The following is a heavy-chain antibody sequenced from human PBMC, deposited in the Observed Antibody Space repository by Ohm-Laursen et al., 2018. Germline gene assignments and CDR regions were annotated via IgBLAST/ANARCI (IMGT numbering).Heavy chain of an antibody. CDR3: TTRFSWSGLS. D-gene: IGHD3-3*01. CDR1: GFTFSNAY. J-gene: IGHJ4*02. V-gene: IGHV3-15*01. CDR2: IKTKTDGGTT. Sequence: SLRLSCAASGFTFSNAYMSWVRQAPGKGLEWVGRIKTKTDGGTTDYAAPVKGRFTISRDDSKNTLYLQMNSLKTEDTGVYYCTTRFSWSGLSRGQGTLVTVSS.